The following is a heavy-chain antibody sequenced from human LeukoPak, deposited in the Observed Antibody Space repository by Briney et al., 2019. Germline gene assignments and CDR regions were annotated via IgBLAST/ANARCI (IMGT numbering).Heavy chain of an antibody. V-gene: IGHV3-30*04. CDR1: GFTFSSYA. Sequence: GGSLRLSCAASGFTFSSYAMHWVRQAPGKGLEWVAVISYDGSNKYYADSVKGRFTISRDNSKNTLYLQMNSLRAEDTAVYYCARDYGSRYWGQGTLVTVSS. CDR3: ARDYGSRY. J-gene: IGHJ4*02. D-gene: IGHD4-17*01. CDR2: ISYDGSNK.